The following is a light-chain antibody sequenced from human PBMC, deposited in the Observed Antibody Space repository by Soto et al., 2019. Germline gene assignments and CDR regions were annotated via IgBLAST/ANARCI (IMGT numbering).Light chain of an antibody. J-gene: IGKJ2*01. CDR1: QSIGDF. CDR2: DQS. CDR3: QQRSAWRT. Sequence: EIVLTQSPATLSLSPGERATLSCRASQSIGDFLAWYQQKPGQAPRLLIYDQSNRATRIPAGFSGRVSGTDFTPTISRLEPGVSAVYYCQQRSAWRTVGQGTKL. V-gene: IGKV3-11*01.